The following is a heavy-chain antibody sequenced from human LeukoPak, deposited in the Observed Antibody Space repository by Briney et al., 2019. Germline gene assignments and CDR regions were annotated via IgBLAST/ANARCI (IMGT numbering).Heavy chain of an antibody. CDR3: ARDLLWDYDFWSGNTGFDY. D-gene: IGHD3-3*01. Sequence: ASVKVSCKASGYTFTGYYMHWVRQAPGQGLEWMGWINPNSGGTNYAQKFQGRVTMTRDTSISTAYMELSRLRSDDTAVYYCARDLLWDYDFWSGNTGFDYWGQGTLVTVSS. CDR2: INPNSGGT. J-gene: IGHJ4*02. CDR1: GYTFTGYY. V-gene: IGHV1-2*02.